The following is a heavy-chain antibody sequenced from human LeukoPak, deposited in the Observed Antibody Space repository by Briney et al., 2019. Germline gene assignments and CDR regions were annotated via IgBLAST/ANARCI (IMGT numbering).Heavy chain of an antibody. Sequence: LPGGSLRLSCAASGFTFDDYAMSWVRHARGKGLEWVANIKQDGSEKYYVDSVKGRFTISRDNAKNSLYLQMNSLRAEDTAVYYCARDSGYYGSGSYYTFDYWGQGTLVTVSS. CDR3: ARDSGYYGSGSYYTFDY. V-gene: IGHV3-7*01. D-gene: IGHD3-10*01. CDR1: GFTFDDYA. J-gene: IGHJ4*02. CDR2: IKQDGSEK.